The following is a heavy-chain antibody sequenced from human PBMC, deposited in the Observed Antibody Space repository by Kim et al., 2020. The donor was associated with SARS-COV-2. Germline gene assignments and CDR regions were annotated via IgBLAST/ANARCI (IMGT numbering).Heavy chain of an antibody. CDR3: AREGGYCGSRGYYRMIGAFDT. D-gene: IGHD3-22*01. J-gene: IGHJ3*02. CDR1: GGSISSYY. Sequence: SETLSLTCTVSGGSISSYYWSWIRQPPGKGLEWIGYIYYSGSTNYNPSLKSRVTISVDTSKNQFSLKLSSVTAADTAVYYCAREGGYCGSRGYYRMIGAFDTWGQGTMGSVSS. V-gene: IGHV4-59*01. CDR2: IYYSGST.